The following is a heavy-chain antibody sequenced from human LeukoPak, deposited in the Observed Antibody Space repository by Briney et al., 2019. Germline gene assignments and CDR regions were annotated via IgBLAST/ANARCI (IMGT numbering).Heavy chain of an antibody. V-gene: IGHV4-61*05. CDR3: ARGNDY. CDR2: IYYGGNT. CDR1: GGSISSSSSY. Sequence: SETLSLTCTVSGGSISSSSSYWSWIRQPPGKGLEWIGFIYYGGNTNYNPSLKSRVTISVDASKNQVSLKLSSVTAADTAVYYCARGNDYWGQGTLVTVSS. J-gene: IGHJ4*02.